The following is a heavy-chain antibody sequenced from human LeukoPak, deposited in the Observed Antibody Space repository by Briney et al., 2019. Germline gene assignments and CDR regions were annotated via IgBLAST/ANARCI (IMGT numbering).Heavy chain of an antibody. CDR3: ARDALDSSGYYYYYYYYYMDV. CDR2: INSDGSST. Sequence: PGGSLRLSCAASGFTFSSYWMHWVRQAPGKGLVWVSRINSDGSSTSYADSVKGRFTISRDNAKNTLYLQMNSLRAEDTAVYYCARDALDSSGYYYYYYYYYMDVWGKGTTVTISS. CDR1: GFTFSSYW. V-gene: IGHV3-74*01. D-gene: IGHD3-22*01. J-gene: IGHJ6*03.